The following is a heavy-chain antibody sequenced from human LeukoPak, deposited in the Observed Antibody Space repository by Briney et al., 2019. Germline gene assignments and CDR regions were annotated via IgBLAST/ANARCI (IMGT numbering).Heavy chain of an antibody. CDR1: GFTFSSYE. CDR3: AREHVLLWFGELISGGMGV. D-gene: IGHD3-10*01. Sequence: GGSLRLSCAASGFTFSSYEMNWVRQAPGKGLEWVSNISSSGSTIYYADSVKGRFTISRDNAKNSLYLQMNSLRAEDTAVYYCAREHVLLWFGELISGGMGVWGKGTTVTVSS. CDR2: ISSSGSTI. V-gene: IGHV3-48*03. J-gene: IGHJ6*04.